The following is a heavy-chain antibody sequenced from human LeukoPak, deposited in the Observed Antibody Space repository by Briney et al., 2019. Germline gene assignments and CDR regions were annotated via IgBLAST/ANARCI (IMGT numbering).Heavy chain of an antibody. J-gene: IGHJ1*01. V-gene: IGHV3-23*01. Sequence: GGSLRLSCAASGFTFSSYAMSWVRQAPGKGLEWVSDISGSGGSTYYADSVKGRFTISRDNSKNTLYLQMNSLRAEDTAVYYCAKDDIVVVPAAISTECFQHWGQGTLVTVSS. CDR3: AKDDIVVVPAAISTECFQH. CDR1: GFTFSSYA. D-gene: IGHD2-2*01. CDR2: ISGSGGST.